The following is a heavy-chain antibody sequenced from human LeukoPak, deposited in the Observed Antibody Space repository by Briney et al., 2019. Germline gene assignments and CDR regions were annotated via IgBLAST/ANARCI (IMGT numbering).Heavy chain of an antibody. CDR3: ARTGYSYGSFFDY. V-gene: IGHV1-2*02. CDR2: INPNSGGT. J-gene: IGHJ4*02. Sequence: ASVKVSCKASGYTFTSYGISWVRQAPGQGLEWMGWINPNSGGTNYAQKFQGRVTMTGDTSISTAYMELSRLRSDDTAVYYCARTGYSYGSFFDYWGQGTLVTVSS. CDR1: GYTFTSYG. D-gene: IGHD5-18*01.